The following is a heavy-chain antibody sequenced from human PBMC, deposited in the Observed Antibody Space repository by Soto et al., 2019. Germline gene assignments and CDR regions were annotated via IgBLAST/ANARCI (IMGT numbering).Heavy chain of an antibody. J-gene: IGHJ4*02. CDR2: IYYSGST. D-gene: IGHD1-20*01. V-gene: IGHV4-30-4*01. CDR1: GGSISSGDYY. Sequence: QVQLQESGPGLVKPSQTLSLTCTVSGGSISSGDYYWSWIRQPPGKVLEWIGYIYYSGSTDYNPSLKSRVTISVDTSKNQFSLKLSSVTAADTAVYYGARSGITGPFDYWGQGTLVTVSS. CDR3: ARSGITGPFDY.